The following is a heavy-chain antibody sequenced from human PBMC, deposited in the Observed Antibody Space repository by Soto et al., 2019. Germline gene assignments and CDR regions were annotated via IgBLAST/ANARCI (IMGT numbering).Heavy chain of an antibody. CDR3: ARVRMAGDFDI. Sequence: GGSLRLSCAASGFTFGSYWMHWVRQAPGKGLVWVSRINSDGSSTTYADSVKGRFTISRDSAKNTLYLQMNSLRAEDTAVYYCARVRMAGDFDIWGQGTMVTVSS. CDR2: INSDGSST. J-gene: IGHJ3*02. D-gene: IGHD6-19*01. CDR1: GFTFGSYW. V-gene: IGHV3-74*01.